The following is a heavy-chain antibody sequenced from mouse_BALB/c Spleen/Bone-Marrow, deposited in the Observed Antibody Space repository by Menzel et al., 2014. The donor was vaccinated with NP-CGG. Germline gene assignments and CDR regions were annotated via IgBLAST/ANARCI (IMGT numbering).Heavy chain of an antibody. D-gene: IGHD1-2*01. CDR2: INGNGGST. V-gene: IGHV5-6-3*01. Sequence: EVKVVESGGGLVQPGGSLKLSCAASGFTFSSYGMSWVRQTPDKRLELVATINGNGGSTYYPDSVKGRFTISRDNAKNTLYLQMSSLKSEDTAMYYCARHYYGARWGQGTLVTVSA. CDR1: GFTFSSYG. CDR3: ARHYYGAR. J-gene: IGHJ3*01.